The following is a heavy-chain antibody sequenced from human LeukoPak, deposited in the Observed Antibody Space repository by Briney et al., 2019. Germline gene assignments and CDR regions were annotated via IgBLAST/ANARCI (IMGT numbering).Heavy chain of an antibody. J-gene: IGHJ6*03. D-gene: IGHD3-10*01. V-gene: IGHV3-48*03. CDR1: GFTFSSYE. CDR2: ISSSGSTI. Sequence: GGSLRLSCAASGFTFSSYEMNWVRQAPGKGLEWVSYISSSGSTIYYADSVKGRFTISRDNAKNSLYLQMNSLRAEDTAVYYCAKGRRDYYGSGSRGYYYYYMDVWGKGTTVTISS. CDR3: AKGRRDYYGSGSRGYYYYYMDV.